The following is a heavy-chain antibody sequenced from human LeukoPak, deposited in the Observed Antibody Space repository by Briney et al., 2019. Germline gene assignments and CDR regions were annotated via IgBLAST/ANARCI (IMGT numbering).Heavy chain of an antibody. CDR1: GFTFSSYA. J-gene: IGHJ1*01. CDR2: ISYDGSNK. D-gene: IGHD6-19*01. Sequence: GGSLRLSCAASGFTFSSYAMHWVRQAPGKGLEWVAVISYDGSNKYYADSVKGRFTISRDNSKNTLYLQTNSLRAEDTAVYYCARGPYSSAEYFQHWGQGTLVTVSS. CDR3: ARGPYSSAEYFQH. V-gene: IGHV3-30-3*01.